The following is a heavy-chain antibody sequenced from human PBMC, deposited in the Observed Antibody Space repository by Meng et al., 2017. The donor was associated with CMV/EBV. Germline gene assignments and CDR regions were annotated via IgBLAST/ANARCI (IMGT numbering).Heavy chain of an antibody. D-gene: IGHD2-15*01. CDR2: IGTAGDT. Sequence: GESLKISCAASGFTFSSYDMHWVRQATGKGLEWVSAIGTAGDTYYPGSVKGRFTISRENAKNSLYPQMNSLRAGDTAVYYCARGVRGLLGWFDPWGQGTLVTVSS. J-gene: IGHJ5*02. CDR3: ARGVRGLLGWFDP. V-gene: IGHV3-13*01. CDR1: GFTFSSYD.